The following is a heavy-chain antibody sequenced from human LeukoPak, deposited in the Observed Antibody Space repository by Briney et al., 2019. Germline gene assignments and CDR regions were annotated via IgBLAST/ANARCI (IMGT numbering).Heavy chain of an antibody. CDR3: AKVRVVGDYNWFFDL. CDR1: GFTFSSYA. D-gene: IGHD4-17*01. J-gene: IGHJ2*01. Sequence: GGSLRLSCAASGFTFSSYAMSWVRHAPGKGLELVSAIVGSGASTYYADSVKGRFTISRDNSKNTLHLQMNSLRAEDTVIYHCAKVRVVGDYNWFFDLWGRGTLVTVSS. V-gene: IGHV3-23*01. CDR2: IVGSGAST.